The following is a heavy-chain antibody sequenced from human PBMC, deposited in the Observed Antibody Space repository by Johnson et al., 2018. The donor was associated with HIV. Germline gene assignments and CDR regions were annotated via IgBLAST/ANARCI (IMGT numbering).Heavy chain of an antibody. J-gene: IGHJ3*02. CDR1: EFSVSGNY. Sequence: VQLVESGGGLVRPGGSLRLSCAASEFSVSGNYMTWVRQAPGKGLEWVSVIHGGGSIYYEYSVKGRFTISRDTAKNTLYLQLKNLRPEDTALYYCAKDSIGWELRAVDIWGQGTMVTVSS. CDR3: AKDSIGWELRAVDI. D-gene: IGHD1-26*01. CDR2: IHGGGSI. V-gene: IGHV3-66*02.